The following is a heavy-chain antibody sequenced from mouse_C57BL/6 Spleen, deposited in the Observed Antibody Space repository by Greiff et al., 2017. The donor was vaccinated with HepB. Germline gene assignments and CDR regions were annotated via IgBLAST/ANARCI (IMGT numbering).Heavy chain of an antibody. V-gene: IGHV1-22*01. CDR2: INPNNGGT. Sequence: EVQLQQSGPELVKPGASVKMSCKASGYTFTDYNMHWVKQSHGKSLEWIGYINPNNGGTSYNQKFKGKATLTVNKSSSTAYMELRSLTSEDSAVYYCASLPYYYGSIPYAMDYWGQGTSVTVSS. CDR1: GYTFTDYN. D-gene: IGHD1-1*01. CDR3: ASLPYYYGSIPYAMDY. J-gene: IGHJ4*01.